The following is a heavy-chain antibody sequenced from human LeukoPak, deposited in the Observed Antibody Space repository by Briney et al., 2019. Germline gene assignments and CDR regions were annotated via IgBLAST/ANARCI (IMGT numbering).Heavy chain of an antibody. J-gene: IGHJ4*02. CDR2: IWYDGSNK. CDR3: AKGPWSTKAVAVV. CDR1: GFTFSSYG. Sequence: PGGSLRLSCAASGFTFSSYGMHWVRQAPGKGLEWVAVIWYDGSNKYYADSVKGRFTISRDNSKNTLYLQMNSLRAEDTAVYYCAKGPWSTKAVAVVWGQGTLVTVSS. V-gene: IGHV3-33*06. D-gene: IGHD6-19*01.